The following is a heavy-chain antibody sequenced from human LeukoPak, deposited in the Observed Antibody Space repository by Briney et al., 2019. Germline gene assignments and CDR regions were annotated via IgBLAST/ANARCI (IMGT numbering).Heavy chain of an antibody. J-gene: IGHJ4*02. V-gene: IGHV3-7*01. CDR2: INQGGREK. Sequence: PGGSLRLSCAASGFTFSSYWMSWVRQAPDKGLEWVANINQGGREKYYVDSVRGRFTISRDNAKNSLYLQMNSLRADDTAVYYCARDVTALDSWGQGTLVTVSS. CDR3: ARDVTALDS. D-gene: IGHD2-2*01. CDR1: GFTFSSYW.